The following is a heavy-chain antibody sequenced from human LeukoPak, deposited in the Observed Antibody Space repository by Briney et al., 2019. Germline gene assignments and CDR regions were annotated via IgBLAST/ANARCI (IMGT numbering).Heavy chain of an antibody. J-gene: IGHJ5*02. CDR1: GFTFSSYS. CDR3: ARTKATLWFGES. Sequence: GGSLRLSCAASGFTFSSYSMNWVRQAPGKGLEWVASIRGSSSYIYYADSVKGRFTISRDNAENSLFLQMNNLSAEDTAVYYCARTKATLWFGESWGQGTLVTVSS. D-gene: IGHD3-10*01. CDR2: IRGSSSYI. V-gene: IGHV3-21*01.